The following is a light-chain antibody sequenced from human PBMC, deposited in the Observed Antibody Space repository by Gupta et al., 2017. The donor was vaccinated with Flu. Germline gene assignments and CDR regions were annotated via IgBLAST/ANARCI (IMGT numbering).Light chain of an antibody. CDR2: GAS. CDR1: QSTSNY. Sequence: DIRITQFPSSTSAAGDDRVAITCRVSQSTSNYLNWYQQNPGNAPKLLIYGASSSQSGVPARFSGTRSGTEFTLTISSLQPEDVATYYCQQSYSAPLTFGGGTKVEIK. V-gene: IGKV1-39*01. J-gene: IGKJ4*01. CDR3: QQSYSAPLT.